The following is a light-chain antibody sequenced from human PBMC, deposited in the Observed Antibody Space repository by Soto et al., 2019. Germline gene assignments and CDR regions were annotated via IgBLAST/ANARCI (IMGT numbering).Light chain of an antibody. Sequence: EIVLTQSPGTLSLSPGERATLSCRASQSVSSSYLAWYQQKPGQAPRLLIYGASSRATGIPDRFSGSGSGTDFTLTISSLQPEDFATYYYLQDYNYPFTFGPGTKVDVK. V-gene: IGKV3-20*01. CDR1: QSVSSSY. J-gene: IGKJ3*01. CDR2: GAS. CDR3: LQDYNYPFT.